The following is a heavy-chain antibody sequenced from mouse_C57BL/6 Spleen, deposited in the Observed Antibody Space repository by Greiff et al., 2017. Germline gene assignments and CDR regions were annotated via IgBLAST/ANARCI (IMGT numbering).Heavy chain of an antibody. Sequence: VQLQQSGPVLVKPGASVKMSCKASGYTFTDYYMNWVKQSHGKSLEWIGVINPYNGGTSYNQKFKGKATLPVDKSSSTAYMERNSLTSEDSAVYYCARGTAQASDYWGQGTTLTVSS. J-gene: IGHJ2*01. CDR1: GYTFTDYY. D-gene: IGHD3-2*02. V-gene: IGHV1-19*01. CDR2: INPYNGGT. CDR3: ARGTAQASDY.